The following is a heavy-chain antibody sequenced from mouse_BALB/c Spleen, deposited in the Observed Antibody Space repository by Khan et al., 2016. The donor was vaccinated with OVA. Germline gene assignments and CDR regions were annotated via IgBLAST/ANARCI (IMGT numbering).Heavy chain of an antibody. Sequence: QVQLKESGPGLVAPSQSLSITCTVTGFSLTTYGVHWVRQPPGKGLEWLGVIWAGESTNYNSALMSRLSISKDNSKSQVFLKMNSLQTADTAMYYCARLEGIWGQGTTLTVSS. J-gene: IGHJ2*01. CDR3: ARLEGI. V-gene: IGHV2-9*02. CDR1: GFSLTTYG. CDR2: IWAGEST.